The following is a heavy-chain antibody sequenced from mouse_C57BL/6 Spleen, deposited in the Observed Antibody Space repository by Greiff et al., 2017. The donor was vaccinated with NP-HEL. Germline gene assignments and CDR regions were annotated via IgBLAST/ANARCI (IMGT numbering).Heavy chain of an antibody. CDR2: IYPGNSDT. J-gene: IGHJ2*01. CDR1: GYTFTSYW. CDR3: TKRQLRLPYYFDY. Sequence: EVQLQQSGTVLARPGASVKMSCKTSGYTFTSYWMHWVKQRPGQGLEWIGAIYPGNSDTSYNQKFKGKAKLTAVTSASTAYMELSSLTNEDSAVYYCTKRQLRLPYYFDYWGQGTTLTVSS. V-gene: IGHV1-5*01. D-gene: IGHD3-2*02.